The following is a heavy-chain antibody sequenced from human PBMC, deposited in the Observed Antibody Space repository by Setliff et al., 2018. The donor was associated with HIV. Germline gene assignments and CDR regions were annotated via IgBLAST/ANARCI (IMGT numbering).Heavy chain of an antibody. CDR3: AGLRGDYVGQYYYYMDV. CDR1: GYNFNTDW. D-gene: IGHD4-17*01. Sequence: PGESLKISCKGPGYNFNTDWIAWVRQKPGKGLEWMGSIFPGDSDTKHSPSFEGQVTISADKSISTAYLKWSRLRASDTGIYYCAGLRGDYVGQYYYYMDVWGEGTTVTVSS. V-gene: IGHV5-51*01. CDR2: IFPGDSDT. J-gene: IGHJ6*03.